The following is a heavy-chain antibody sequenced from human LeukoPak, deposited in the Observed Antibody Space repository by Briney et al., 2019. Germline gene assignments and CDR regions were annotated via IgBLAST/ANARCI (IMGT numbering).Heavy chain of an antibody. CDR2: ISYDGNNK. J-gene: IGHJ4*02. CDR1: GFTFSSYA. Sequence: GGSLRLSCAASGFTFSSYAMHWVRQAPGKGLEWVAIISYDGNNKYYADSVKGRFTISRDNAKNSLYLQMNSLRAEDTAVYYCARDLYGSGSYSLDYWGQGTLVTVSS. V-gene: IGHV3-30*04. CDR3: ARDLYGSGSYSLDY. D-gene: IGHD3-10*01.